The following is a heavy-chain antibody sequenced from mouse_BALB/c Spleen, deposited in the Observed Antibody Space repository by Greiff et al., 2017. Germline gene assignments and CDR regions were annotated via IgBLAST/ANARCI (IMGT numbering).Heavy chain of an antibody. V-gene: IGHV1-5*01. Sequence: SGTVLARPGASVKMSCKASGYTFTSYWMHWVKQRPGQGLEWIGAIYPGNSDTSYNQKFKGKAKLTAVTSTSTAYMELSSLTNEDSAVYYCTRSYYYGSSPYVWGAGTTVTVSS. J-gene: IGHJ1*01. CDR2: IYPGNSDT. CDR3: TRSYYYGSSPYV. CDR1: GYTFTSYW. D-gene: IGHD1-1*01.